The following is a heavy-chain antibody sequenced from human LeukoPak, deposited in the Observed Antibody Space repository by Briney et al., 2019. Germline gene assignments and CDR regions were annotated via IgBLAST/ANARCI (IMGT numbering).Heavy chain of an antibody. D-gene: IGHD2-2*01. Sequence: SETLSLTCTVSGGSIRSSSYYWGWVRQPPGKGLEWIGSIYYSGSTYYNPSLKSRVTISVDTSKNQFSLKLSSVTAADTAVYYCARHKCSSTSCYADGLDYWGQGTLVTVSS. CDR3: ARHKCSSTSCYADGLDY. V-gene: IGHV4-39*01. CDR1: GGSIRSSSYY. J-gene: IGHJ4*02. CDR2: IYYSGST.